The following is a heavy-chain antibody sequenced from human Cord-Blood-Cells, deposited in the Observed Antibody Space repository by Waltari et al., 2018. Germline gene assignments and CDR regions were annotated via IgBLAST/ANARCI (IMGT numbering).Heavy chain of an antibody. CDR1: GFTFSGSA. Sequence: EVQLVESGGGLVQPGGSLKLSCAASGFTFSGSAMHWVRQASGKGLEWVGRIRSKANSYATAYAASVKGRFTISRDDSKNTAYLQMNSLKTEDTAVYYCTRRARWELHWYFDLWGRGTLVTVSS. V-gene: IGHV3-73*02. CDR2: IRSKANSYAT. D-gene: IGHD1-26*01. J-gene: IGHJ2*01. CDR3: TRRARWELHWYFDL.